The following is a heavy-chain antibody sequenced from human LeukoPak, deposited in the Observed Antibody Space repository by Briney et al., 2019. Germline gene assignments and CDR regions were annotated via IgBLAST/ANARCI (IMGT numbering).Heavy chain of an antibody. CDR2: MNPNSGNT. CDR1: GYTFTSYD. D-gene: IGHD6-13*01. CDR3: ARATRRTGYSSSSAMYYFDY. V-gene: IGHV1-8*01. Sequence: ASVKVSCKASGYTFTSYDINWVRQATGQGLEWMGWMNPNSGNTGYAQKFQGRVTMTRNTSISTAYMELSSLRSEDTAVCYCARATRRTGYSSSSAMYYFDYWGQGTLVTVSS. J-gene: IGHJ4*02.